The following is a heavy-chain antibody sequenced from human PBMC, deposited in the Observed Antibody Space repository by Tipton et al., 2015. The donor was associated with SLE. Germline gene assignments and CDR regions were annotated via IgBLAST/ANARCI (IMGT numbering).Heavy chain of an antibody. Sequence: TLSLTCTVSGISISSAGYSWSWIRQSPGKGLEWIGYMYNTGSTSYNPSLRSRVTISVDRSKNQFSLKVTSVTAADTAVYYCARQRDLDAFDIWGQGTMVTVSS. CDR2: MYNTGST. CDR1: GISISSAGYS. J-gene: IGHJ3*02. V-gene: IGHV4-30-2*06. CDR3: ARQRDLDAFDI.